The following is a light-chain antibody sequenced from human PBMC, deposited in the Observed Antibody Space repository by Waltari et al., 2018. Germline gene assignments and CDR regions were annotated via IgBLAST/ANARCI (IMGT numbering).Light chain of an antibody. J-gene: IGLJ2*01. V-gene: IGLV2-8*01. CDR1: SSDVGDYNY. CDR2: EVS. CDR3: SSYAGSNNFDVV. Sequence: QSALTQPPSASGSPGQSVTISCPETSSDVGDYNYVSWYQQHPGKAPKLMIYEVSKRPSGVPDRFSGSKSGNTASLTVSGLQAEDEADYYCSSYAGSNNFDVVFGGGTKLTVL.